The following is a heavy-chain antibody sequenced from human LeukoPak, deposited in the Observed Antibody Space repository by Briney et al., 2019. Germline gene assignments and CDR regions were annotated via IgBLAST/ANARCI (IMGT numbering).Heavy chain of an antibody. J-gene: IGHJ3*02. D-gene: IGHD6-13*01. V-gene: IGHV5-51*01. CDR1: GYSFPSYW. CDR3: ATSIATAAWNTFDI. CDR2: IYPGDSDT. Sequence: GESLKISCKGSGYSFPSYWIGWVRQMPGKGLEWMAIIYPGDSDTRYSPSFQGQVTISTDKSISTAYLQWSSLKASDTAMYYCATSIATAAWNTFDIWGQGTKVTVSS.